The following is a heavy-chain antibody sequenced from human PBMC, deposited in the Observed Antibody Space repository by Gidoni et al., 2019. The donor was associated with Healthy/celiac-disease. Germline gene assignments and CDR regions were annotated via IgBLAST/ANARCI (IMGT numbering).Heavy chain of an antibody. Sequence: EVQLVESGGGLVKPGGSLRLPCSASGFTFISHSMNLVRQAPGKGMKWVYVISSSSSYIDYADSVKGRFTITRDNAKNSLYLQMNSLRAEDTAVYYCARDLGYCSGGSCYPSPNYYYYGMDVWGQGTTVTVSS. CDR2: ISSSSSYI. V-gene: IGHV3-21*01. CDR3: ARDLGYCSGGSCYPSPNYYYYGMDV. J-gene: IGHJ6*02. CDR1: GFTFISHS. D-gene: IGHD2-15*01.